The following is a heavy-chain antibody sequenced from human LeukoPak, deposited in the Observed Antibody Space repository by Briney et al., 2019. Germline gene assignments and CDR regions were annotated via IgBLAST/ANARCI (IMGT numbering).Heavy chain of an antibody. J-gene: IGHJ4*02. CDR2: TSYDGSST. CDR1: GFTFSSYC. D-gene: IGHD5-24*01. V-gene: IGHV3-30*18. Sequence: PGGSLSLSCAASGFTFSSYCMHWVRQAPGKGLEWVAVTSYDGSSTYYADSVKGRFTISRDNSKNTLFLQMNSLRAEDTAVYYCAKEYGNNWVNFDYWGQGTLVTVSS. CDR3: AKEYGNNWVNFDY.